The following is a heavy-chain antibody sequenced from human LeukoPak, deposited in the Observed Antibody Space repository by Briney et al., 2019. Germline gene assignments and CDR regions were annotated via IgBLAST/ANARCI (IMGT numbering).Heavy chain of an antibody. D-gene: IGHD1-1*01. Sequence: ASVKVSCKASGYTFTGYYMHWVRQAPGQGLEWMGRINPNSGGTNYAQKFQGRVTMTRDTSISTAYMALSRLRSDDTAVYYCARSRYTLWRVRTTDDAFDIWGQGTMVTVSS. J-gene: IGHJ3*02. V-gene: IGHV1-2*06. CDR3: ARSRYTLWRVRTTDDAFDI. CDR2: INPNSGGT. CDR1: GYTFTGYY.